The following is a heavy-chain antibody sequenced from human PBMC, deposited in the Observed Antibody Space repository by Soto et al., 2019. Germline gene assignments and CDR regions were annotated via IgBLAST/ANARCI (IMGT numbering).Heavy chain of an antibody. Sequence: QVQLQESGPGLVKPAQTLSLTCTVSGGSISSGDDYWSWIRQPPGQGLEWIGYIHYSGSAYYSPSLKTRVSISSHTSTNQLRLTLISVSAADTAVYYCSRRTGRFTGGSPHLLFDYWGQGPLVPVSS. CDR3: SRRTGRFTGGSPHLLFDY. V-gene: IGHV4-30-4*01. J-gene: IGHJ4*02. CDR1: GGSISSGDDY. CDR2: IHYSGSA. D-gene: IGHD2-15*01.